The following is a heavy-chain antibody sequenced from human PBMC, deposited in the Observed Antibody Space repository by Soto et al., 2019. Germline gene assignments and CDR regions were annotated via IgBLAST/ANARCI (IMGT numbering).Heavy chain of an antibody. J-gene: IGHJ6*03. Sequence: PSETLSLTCTVSGGNISSGGYYWSWIRQHPGKGLEWSGYIYFCGSTYYNPSLKSRVTISVDTSKNQFSLKLSSVTAADTAVYYCSRVCTGVTRYYYYYYMDVWGKGTTVTVSS. CDR2: IYFCGST. CDR1: GGNISSGGYY. D-gene: IGHD2-21*02. CDR3: SRVCTGVTRYYYYYYMDV. V-gene: IGHV4-31*03.